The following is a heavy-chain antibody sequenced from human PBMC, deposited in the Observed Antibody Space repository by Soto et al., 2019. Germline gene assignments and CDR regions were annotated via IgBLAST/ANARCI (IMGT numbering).Heavy chain of an antibody. V-gene: IGHV4-31*03. CDR3: ARVGYCTNGVCYILPYFDY. CDR2: IYYSGST. CDR1: GGSISSGGYY. Sequence: QVQLQESGPGLVKPSQTLSLTCTVSGGSISSGGYYWSWIRQHPGKGLEWIGYIYYSGSTYYNPSLKSRVTRSVDTSKNQFSLKLSSVTAADTAVYYCARVGYCTNGVCYILPYFDYWGQGTLVTVSS. D-gene: IGHD2-8*01. J-gene: IGHJ4*02.